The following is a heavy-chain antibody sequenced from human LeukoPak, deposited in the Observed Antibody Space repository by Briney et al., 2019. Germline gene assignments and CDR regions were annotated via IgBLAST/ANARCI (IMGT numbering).Heavy chain of an antibody. D-gene: IGHD3-10*01. V-gene: IGHV4-31*03. CDR3: ARVSHSLTMVRDYNWFDP. CDR1: GGSISSGGYY. CDR2: IYYSGST. Sequence: SETLSLTCTVSGGSISSGGYYWSWIRQHPGKGLEWIGYIYYSGSTYYNPSLKSRVTISVDTSKNQFSLKLSSVTAADTAVYYCARVSHSLTMVRDYNWFDPWGQGTLVTVPS. J-gene: IGHJ5*02.